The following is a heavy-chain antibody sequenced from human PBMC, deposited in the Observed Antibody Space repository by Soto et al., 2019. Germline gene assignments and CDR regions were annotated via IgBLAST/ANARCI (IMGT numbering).Heavy chain of an antibody. J-gene: IGHJ4*02. CDR3: SRGLITGSHYSGGWYYFDA. CDR1: GAPLSGYI. Sequence: SDTLSLTCPFFGAPLSGYIWTWTGQTPGKGLQWIGQINHIGSASYNPSLKSRVTISVHTSNSQFSLELSSVTAADTAVYYCSRGLITGSHYSGGWYYFDAWGQGTQVT. V-gene: IGHV4-34*01. CDR2: INHIGSA. D-gene: IGHD3-16*01.